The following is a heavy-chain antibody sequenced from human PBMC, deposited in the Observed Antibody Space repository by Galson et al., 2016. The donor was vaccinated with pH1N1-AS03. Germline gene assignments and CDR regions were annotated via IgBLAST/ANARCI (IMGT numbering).Heavy chain of an antibody. V-gene: IGHV4-4*09. J-gene: IGHJ5*02. Sequence: SETLSLTCLVSGGSISGYYWCWIRQPPGKGPEWIGCVSHNSGRANYNPSLKSRVTITTETSKNQFSLKLTSVTAADTAVYYCASRGPESYYGSVIRKYKVSWFGPWGQGTLVTVAS. CDR1: GGSISGYY. CDR3: ASRGPESYYGSVIRKYKVSWFGP. CDR2: VSHNSGRA. D-gene: IGHD3-10*01.